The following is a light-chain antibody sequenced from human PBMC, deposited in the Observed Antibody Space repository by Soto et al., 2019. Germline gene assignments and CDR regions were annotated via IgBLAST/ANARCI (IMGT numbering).Light chain of an antibody. CDR3: SSYAGSNNV. Sequence: CNKTSSDVGGYNYVSWYQQHPGKAPKLMIYEVSKRPSGVPDRFSGSKSGNTASLTVSGLQAEDEADYYCSSYAGSNNVFGTGTKVTVL. V-gene: IGLV2-8*01. CDR1: SSDVGGYNY. CDR2: EVS. J-gene: IGLJ1*01.